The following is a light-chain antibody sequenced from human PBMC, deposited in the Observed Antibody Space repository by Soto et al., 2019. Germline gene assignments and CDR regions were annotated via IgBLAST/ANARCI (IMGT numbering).Light chain of an antibody. CDR2: GAS. J-gene: IGKJ1*01. V-gene: IGKV3-15*01. Sequence: EVVMTQSPVTLSVSPGERATLSCRASQSIGTNLAWYQQKPGQAPRLLIYGASTRATGVPARFSGSGSGTEFTLTISSLQSEDFVVYYCQQYNDWPPERTFGQGTKVDIK. CDR3: QQYNDWPPERT. CDR1: QSIGTN.